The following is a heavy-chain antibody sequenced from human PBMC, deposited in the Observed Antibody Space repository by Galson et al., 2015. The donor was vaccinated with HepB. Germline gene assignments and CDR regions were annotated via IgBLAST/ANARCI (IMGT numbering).Heavy chain of an antibody. CDR2: ISYDGKNK. D-gene: IGHD3-3*01. CDR3: ARVVVLSETYLGQEDLDH. CDR1: GFDFNAYG. J-gene: IGHJ4*02. Sequence: SLRLSCAASGFDFNAYGMHWVRQAPGKGLEWLSVISYDGKNKFYADTVRGRFTISGDSSKNTLYLQMDSLRPEDTALYYCARVVVLSETYLGQEDLDHWGQGTLVTVSS. V-gene: IGHV3-30*03.